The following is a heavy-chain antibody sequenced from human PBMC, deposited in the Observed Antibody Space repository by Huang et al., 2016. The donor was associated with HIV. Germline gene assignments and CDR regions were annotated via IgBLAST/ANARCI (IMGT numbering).Heavy chain of an antibody. D-gene: IGHD3-10*01. V-gene: IGHV4-34*02. CDR2: INHLGSP. Sequence: QVHLQQWGAGLLKSAETLSLTCAVYGGSLSGYYWSWLRQTPGKGLEWIGEINHLGSPNYIPSLKSRVSISMDGSKKQFSVKLRSISDTDTAVYFCARDATKNPRGWFDPWGQGTLVTVSS. J-gene: IGHJ5*02. CDR3: ARDATKNPRGWFDP. CDR1: GGSLSGYY.